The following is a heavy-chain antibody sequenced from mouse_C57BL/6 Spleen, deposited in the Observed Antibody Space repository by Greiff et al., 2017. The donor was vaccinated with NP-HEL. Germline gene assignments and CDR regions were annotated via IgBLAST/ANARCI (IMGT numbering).Heavy chain of an antibody. V-gene: IGHV2-6-1*01. J-gene: IGHJ1*03. CDR3: ARHSNYDYFWYFDV. Sequence: QVQLQESGPGLVAPSHSLSITCTASGFSLTSYGVHWVRQPPGQGLEWLVVIWRDGSTTYNSALNSRLSIRKANSKSQVFLKRNSLQTEDTAMYYCARHSNYDYFWYFDVWGTGTTVTVSS. D-gene: IGHD2-4*01. CDR1: GFSLTSYG. CDR2: IWRDGST.